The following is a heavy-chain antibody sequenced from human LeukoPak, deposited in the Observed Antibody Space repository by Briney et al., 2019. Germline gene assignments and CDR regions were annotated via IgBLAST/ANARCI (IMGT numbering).Heavy chain of an antibody. CDR2: IWYDGSNK. D-gene: IGHD1-1*01. V-gene: IGHV3-33*06. Sequence: GGSLRLSCAASGFTFSSYGMHWVRQAPGKGLEWVAVIWYDGSNKYYADSVKGRFTISRDNSKNTLYLQMNSQRAEDTAVYYCAKSFWAGTTDAPIAFDIWGQGTMVTVSS. CDR3: AKSFWAGTTDAPIAFDI. J-gene: IGHJ3*02. CDR1: GFTFSSYG.